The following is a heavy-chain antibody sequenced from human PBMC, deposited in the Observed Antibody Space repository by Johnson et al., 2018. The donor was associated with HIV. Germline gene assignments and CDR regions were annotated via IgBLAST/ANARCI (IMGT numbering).Heavy chain of an antibody. D-gene: IGHD2-21*01. CDR3: ARARTVVIARPDAFDI. CDR1: GLTVSSNY. V-gene: IGHV3-30-3*01. J-gene: IGHJ3*02. Sequence: QMLLVESGGGVVQPGRSLRLSCAASGLTVSSNYMSWVRQAPGKGLEWVAVISYDGSNKYYADSVKGRFTISRDNSKNTLYLQMNSLRAEDTAVYYCARARTVVIARPDAFDIWGQGTMVTVSS. CDR2: ISYDGSNK.